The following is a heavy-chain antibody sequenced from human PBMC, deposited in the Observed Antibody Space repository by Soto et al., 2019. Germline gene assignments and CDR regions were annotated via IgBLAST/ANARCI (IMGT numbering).Heavy chain of an antibody. CDR3: ASPYCSSTSCYAPGEYYSDY. D-gene: IGHD2-2*01. CDR2: IYYSGST. Sequence: ASETLSLTCTVSGGSISSSSYYWGRIRQPQGKRLEWIGSIYYSGSTYYNPSLKSRVTISVDTSKNQFSLKLSSVTAADTAVYYCASPYCSSTSCYAPGEYYSDYWGQGTLVTVSS. CDR1: GGSISSSSYY. V-gene: IGHV4-39*01. J-gene: IGHJ4*02.